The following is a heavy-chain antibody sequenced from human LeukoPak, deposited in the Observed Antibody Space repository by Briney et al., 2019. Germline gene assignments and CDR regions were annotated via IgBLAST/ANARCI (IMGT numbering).Heavy chain of an antibody. CDR3: ARDSGDTDNWFDP. V-gene: IGHV4-38-2*02. D-gene: IGHD2-21*02. J-gene: IGHJ5*02. CDR2: IYHSGNT. CDR1: GYSISTSYY. Sequence: PSETLSLTCTVSGYSISTSYYWGWIRQPPGKGLEWIGSIYHSGNTYYNPSLKSRVTISVDTSKNQFSLKLNSVTAADTAVYYCARDSGDTDNWFDPWGQGTLVTVSS.